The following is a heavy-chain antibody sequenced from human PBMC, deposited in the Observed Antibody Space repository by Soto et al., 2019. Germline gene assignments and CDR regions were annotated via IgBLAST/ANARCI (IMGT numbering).Heavy chain of an antibody. J-gene: IGHJ4*02. V-gene: IGHV3-74*01. CDR1: GFTFSSYY. D-gene: IGHD4-17*01. Sequence: EVQLVESGGGLVQPGGSLRLSCAASGFTFSSYYMHWVRQAPGKGLLRISRIKTDGSFSSYADSVKGRFTISRDNARNTLFLQMNSLSDDDTAVYYCARGFYGDPPALDYWGQGTLVSVSS. CDR2: IKTDGSFS. CDR3: ARGFYGDPPALDY.